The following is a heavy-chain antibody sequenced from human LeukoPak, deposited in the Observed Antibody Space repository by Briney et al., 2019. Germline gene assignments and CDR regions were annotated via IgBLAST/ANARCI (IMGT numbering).Heavy chain of an antibody. CDR3: AREGVDY. Sequence: PGRSLRLSRAPSRFTLRSYTLHWVRQTPGRGLEWVEVISYDGSNKYYADSEKDRFTISRDNSKNALYLQMNSLSAEDTAVYYGAREGVDYWGQGTLVTVSS. CDR1: RFTLRSYT. V-gene: IGHV3-30-3*01. J-gene: IGHJ4*02. D-gene: IGHD2-8*01. CDR2: ISYDGSNK.